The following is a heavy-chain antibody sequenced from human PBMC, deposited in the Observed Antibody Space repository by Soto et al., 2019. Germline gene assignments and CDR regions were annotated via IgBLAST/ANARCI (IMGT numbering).Heavy chain of an antibody. Sequence: GGSLRLSCAASGFTFSSYGMHWVRQAPGKGLEWVAVISYDGSNKYYADSVKGRFTISRDNSKNTLYLQMNSLRAEDTAVYYCAKDLSVERHIYSGYDIDAFDIWGQGTMVTVSS. CDR3: AKDLSVERHIYSGYDIDAFDI. J-gene: IGHJ3*02. D-gene: IGHD5-12*01. V-gene: IGHV3-30*18. CDR2: ISYDGSNK. CDR1: GFTFSSYG.